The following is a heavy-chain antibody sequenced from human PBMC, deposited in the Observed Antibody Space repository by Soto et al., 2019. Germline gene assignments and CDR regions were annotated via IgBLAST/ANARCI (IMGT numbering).Heavy chain of an antibody. D-gene: IGHD6-19*01. CDR1: GDTSDSFS. V-gene: IGHV1-69*01. CDR2: ILPMFGTG. J-gene: IGHJ5*02. Sequence: QVQLVQSGAEVKKPGSSVRVSCKASGDTSDSFSISWVRQAPGQGLEWMGGILPMFGTGNYAQKFQGRLTIPADESTGTSYMDLKSLRSEDTAVYFCARENRDDNSGWYSSSDWFDPWGQGTLVTVSS. CDR3: ARENRDDNSGWYSSSDWFDP.